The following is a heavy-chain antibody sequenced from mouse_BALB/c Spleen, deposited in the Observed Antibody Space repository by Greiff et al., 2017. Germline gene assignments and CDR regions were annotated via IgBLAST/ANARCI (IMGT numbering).Heavy chain of an antibody. J-gene: IGHJ4*01. Sequence: EVMLVESGGGLVKPGGSLKLSCAASGFTFSSYTMSWVRQTPEKRLEWVATISSGGSYTYYPDSVKGRFTISRDNAKNTLYLQMSSLKSEDTAMYYCTRGDGYDGTGYAMDYWGQGTSVTVSS. CDR3: TRGDGYDGTGYAMDY. CDR2: ISSGGSYT. D-gene: IGHD2-2*01. CDR1: GFTFSSYT. V-gene: IGHV5-6-4*01.